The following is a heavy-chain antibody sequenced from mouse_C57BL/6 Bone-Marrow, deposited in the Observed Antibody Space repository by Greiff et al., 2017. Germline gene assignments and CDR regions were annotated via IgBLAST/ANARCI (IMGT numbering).Heavy chain of an antibody. CDR2: ISSGSSTI. Sequence: EVKLVASGGGLVKPGGSLKLSCAASGFTFSDYGMHWVRQAPVKGLVWVAYISSGSSTIYYADTVKGRFTMSRDNAKNTLFLQMTSLRSEDTAMYCCAWGSKGGFAYGGPGTLVTVSA. CDR3: AWGSKGGFAY. CDR1: GFTFSDYG. V-gene: IGHV5-17*01. J-gene: IGHJ3*01.